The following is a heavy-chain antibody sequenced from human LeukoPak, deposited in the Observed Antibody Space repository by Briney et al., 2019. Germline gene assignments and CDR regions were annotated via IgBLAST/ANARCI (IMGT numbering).Heavy chain of an antibody. D-gene: IGHD3-10*01. CDR1: GFTFGDYA. CDR2: IRSKAYGGTT. CDR3: TRVMVRGVIIDY. Sequence: GGSLRLSCTASGFTFGDYAMSWFRQAPGKGLEWVGFIRSKAYGGTTEYAASVKGRFTISRDDSKSIAYLQMYSLKTEDTAVYYCTRVMVRGVIIDYWGQGTLVTVSS. J-gene: IGHJ4*02. V-gene: IGHV3-49*03.